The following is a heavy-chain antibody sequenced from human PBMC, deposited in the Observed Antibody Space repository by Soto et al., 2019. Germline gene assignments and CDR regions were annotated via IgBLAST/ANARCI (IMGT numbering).Heavy chain of an antibody. Sequence: QVQLVQSGAEVKKPGASVKVSCKASGYTFTSYYMHWVRQAPGQGLEWMGIINPSGGSTSYAQKFQGRVTMTSDTSTSTVYMELGSLRSEDTAVYYCARPAAHDGMDVWGHGTTVTVSS. D-gene: IGHD2-2*01. CDR2: INPSGGST. CDR1: GYTFTSYY. CDR3: ARPAAHDGMDV. J-gene: IGHJ6*02. V-gene: IGHV1-46*01.